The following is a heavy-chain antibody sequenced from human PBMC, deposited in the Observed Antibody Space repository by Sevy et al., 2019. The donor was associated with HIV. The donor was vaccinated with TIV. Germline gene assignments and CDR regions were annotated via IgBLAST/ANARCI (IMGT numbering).Heavy chain of an antibody. J-gene: IGHJ6*02. CDR1: GFSVSSNY. CDR3: AREDIVCGEDNYYGIDV. V-gene: IGHV3-53*01. D-gene: IGHD2-15*01. CDR2: IHSGGKI. Sequence: GGSLRLSCAASGFSVSSNYMSWVRQAPGKGPEWVSVIHSGGKISYADSVQGRFTISRDNSKNTQYLQMNSLRAEDTAVYYCAREDIVCGEDNYYGIDVWGQGTTVTVSS.